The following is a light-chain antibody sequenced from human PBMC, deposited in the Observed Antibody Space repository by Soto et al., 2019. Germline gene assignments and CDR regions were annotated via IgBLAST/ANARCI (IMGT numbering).Light chain of an antibody. Sequence: QSALTQPASVSGSPGQTITISCTGTSSDVGSYNLVSWYQQHPGKATKLMIYEGSKRPSGVSNRFSGSKSGNTASLTISGLHAEDEADYYCCSYAGSSTVVFGGGTKLTVL. CDR2: EGS. V-gene: IGLV2-23*01. J-gene: IGLJ2*01. CDR3: CSYAGSSTVV. CDR1: SSDVGSYNL.